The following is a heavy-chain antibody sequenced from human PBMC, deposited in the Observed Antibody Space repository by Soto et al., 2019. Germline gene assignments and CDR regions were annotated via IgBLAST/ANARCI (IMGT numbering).Heavy chain of an antibody. CDR1: GFTFDDYA. CDR3: AKDRDPGETADGAEYSDY. J-gene: IGHJ4*02. CDR2: ISWNSGRI. Sequence: EVQLVESGGGLVQPGRSLRLSCAASGFTFDDYAMHWVRQTPGKGLEWVSTISWNSGRIDYGDSVKGRFTISRDNAKSSLFLQMNSLRTDDTALYYCAKDRDPGETADGAEYSDYWGQGTLVTVSS. V-gene: IGHV3-9*01. D-gene: IGHD5-18*01.